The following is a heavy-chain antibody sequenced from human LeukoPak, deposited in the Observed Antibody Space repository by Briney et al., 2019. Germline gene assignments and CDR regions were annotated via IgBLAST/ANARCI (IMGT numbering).Heavy chain of an antibody. Sequence: GGSLRLSCAASGLTFSSYWMSWVRQAPGKGLEWVANIKQDGSEKYYVDSVKGRFTISRDNAKNSLYLQMNSLRAEDTAVYYCARDPHPQIDYWGQGTLVTVSS. CDR2: IKQDGSEK. J-gene: IGHJ4*02. V-gene: IGHV3-7*01. CDR1: GLTFSSYW. CDR3: ARDPHPQIDY.